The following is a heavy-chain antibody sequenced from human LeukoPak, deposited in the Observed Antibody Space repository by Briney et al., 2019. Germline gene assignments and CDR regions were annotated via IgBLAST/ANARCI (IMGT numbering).Heavy chain of an antibody. Sequence: GASVKVSCKASGYTFTSYDINWVRQATGQGLEWMGWMNPNSGNTGYAQKFQGRVTMTRNTSISTAYMELSSLRSEDTAVYYCARALYYYGSGSYYKFDYWGQGTLVTVSS. CDR3: ARALYYYGSGSYYKFDY. CDR2: MNPNSGNT. V-gene: IGHV1-8*01. J-gene: IGHJ4*02. CDR1: GYTFTSYD. D-gene: IGHD3-10*01.